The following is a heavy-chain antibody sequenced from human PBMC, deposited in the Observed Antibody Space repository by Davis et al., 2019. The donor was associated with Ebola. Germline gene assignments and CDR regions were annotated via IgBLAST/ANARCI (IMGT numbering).Heavy chain of an antibody. V-gene: IGHV4-61*01. J-gene: IGHJ3*02. CDR1: GGSVSSGSYY. CDR2: IYYSGST. D-gene: IGHD3-22*01. CDR3: ARDRTMIVGGAFDI. Sequence: SETLSLTCTVSGGSVSSGSYYWSWIRQPPGKGLEWIGYIYYSGSTNYNPSLKSRVTISVDTSKNQFSLKLSSVTAADTAVYYCARDRTMIVGGAFDIWGQGTMVTVSS.